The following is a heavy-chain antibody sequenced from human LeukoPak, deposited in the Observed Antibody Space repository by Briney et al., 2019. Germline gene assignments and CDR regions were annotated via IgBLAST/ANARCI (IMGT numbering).Heavy chain of an antibody. D-gene: IGHD6-19*01. V-gene: IGHV3-23*01. CDR2: ISGSGGTT. CDR1: GFTFSNYA. J-gene: IGHJ2*01. CDR3: AKEPAWLPQNWYFDL. Sequence: GGSLRLSCAASGFTFSNYAMSWVRQAPGKGLEWVSGISGSGGTTYYADSVKGRFTISRDNSRNTLYLQMNSLRAEDTAVYYCAKEPAWLPQNWYFDLWGRGTLVTVSS.